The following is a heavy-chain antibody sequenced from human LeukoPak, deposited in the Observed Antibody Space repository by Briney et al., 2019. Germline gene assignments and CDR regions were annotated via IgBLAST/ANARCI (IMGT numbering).Heavy chain of an antibody. CDR3: ARILPGFDNYYYYMDA. Sequence: SETLSLTCTVSGGSISSYYWSWIRQPAGKGLEWIGRIYTSGSTNYNPSLKSRVTMSVDTSKNQFSLKLSSVTAADTAVYYCARILPGFDNYYYYMDAWGKGTTVTISS. V-gene: IGHV4-4*07. J-gene: IGHJ6*03. D-gene: IGHD3-9*01. CDR1: GGSISSYY. CDR2: IYTSGST.